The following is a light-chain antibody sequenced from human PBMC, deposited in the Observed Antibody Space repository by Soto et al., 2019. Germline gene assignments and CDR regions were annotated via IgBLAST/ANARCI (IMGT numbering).Light chain of an antibody. CDR2: GAS. J-gene: IGKJ2*01. V-gene: IGKV3-20*01. CDR1: QSVSSSF. Sequence: EIVLTQSPGTLSLSPGERATLSCRASQSVSSSFLAWYQQRPGQAPRLLIYGASTRATGIPDRFSGSGSGTDFTLSISRLEPEDFAVYHCQHYSSSPPMYTFGQGTKLEIK. CDR3: QHYSSSPPMYT.